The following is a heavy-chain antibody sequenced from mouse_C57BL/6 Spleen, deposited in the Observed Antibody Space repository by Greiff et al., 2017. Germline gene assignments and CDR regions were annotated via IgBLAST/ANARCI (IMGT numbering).Heavy chain of an antibody. CDR1: GYAFSSYW. D-gene: IGHD2-4*01. V-gene: IGHV1-80*01. J-gene: IGHJ3*01. CDR2: IYPGDGDT. Sequence: QVQLQQSGAELVKPGASVTISCKASGYAFSSYWMNWVQQRPGKGLEWIGQIYPGDGDTNYNGKFKGKATLTADKASSTDYMQLSSLTSEDYAVDFCARGDDYDGNWFAYWGQGTLVTVSA. CDR3: ARGDDYDGNWFAY.